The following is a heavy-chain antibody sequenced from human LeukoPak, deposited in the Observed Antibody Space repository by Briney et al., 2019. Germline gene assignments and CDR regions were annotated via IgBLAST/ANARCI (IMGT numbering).Heavy chain of an antibody. J-gene: IGHJ5*02. CDR3: AKGAGGFSYYNWFDP. Sequence: SETLSLTCTVSGGSISSSPYYWGWIRQPPGKGLEWIGSIYYSGTTHYNPSLDSRVTISVDTSKHQFSLKLASVTAADTAIYYCAKGAGGFSYYNWFDPWGQGTLVTVSS. CDR1: GGSISSSPYY. CDR2: IYYSGTT. V-gene: IGHV4-39*07. D-gene: IGHD5-18*01.